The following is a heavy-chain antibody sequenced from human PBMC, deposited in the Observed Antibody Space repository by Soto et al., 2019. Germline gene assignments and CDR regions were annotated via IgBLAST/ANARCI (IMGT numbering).Heavy chain of an antibody. CDR1: GGSFSGYY. J-gene: IGHJ6*02. Sequence: TSETLSLTCAVYGGSFSGYYWSWIRQPPGKGLEWIGEINHSGSTNYNPSLKSRVTISVDTSKNQFSLKLSSVTAAYTAVYYCARGGYRYYYYGMDVWGQGTTVTVSS. CDR2: INHSGST. CDR3: ARGGYRYYYYGMDV. D-gene: IGHD5-12*01. V-gene: IGHV4-34*01.